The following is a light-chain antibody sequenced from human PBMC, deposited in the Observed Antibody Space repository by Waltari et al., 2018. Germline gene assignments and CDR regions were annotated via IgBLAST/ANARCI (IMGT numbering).Light chain of an antibody. CDR2: DTS. J-gene: IGKJ5*01. CDR1: QSVRSY. CDR3: QQRYSWPPIT. Sequence: EVVLTQSPATLSLSPGERATLSCRASQSVRSYLGWYQQKPGQAPRLLISDTSNGATGVPARFSGRWSGTDFTLTISSLEPEDFAVYYCQQRYSWPPITFGQGTRLEIK. V-gene: IGKV3-11*01.